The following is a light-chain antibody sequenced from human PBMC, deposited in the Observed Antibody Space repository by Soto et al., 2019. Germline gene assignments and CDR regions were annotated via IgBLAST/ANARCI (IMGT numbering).Light chain of an antibody. J-gene: IGKJ5*01. CDR2: DAS. CDR3: QQYNNWPPA. V-gene: IGKV3-11*01. CDR1: QSVSSY. Sequence: EIVLTQSPATLSLSPGERATLSCRASQSVSSYLAWYQQKPGQAPRLLIYDASNRATGIPARCSGSGSGTEFTLTISSLQSEDFAFYFCQQYNNWPPAFGQGTRLEIK.